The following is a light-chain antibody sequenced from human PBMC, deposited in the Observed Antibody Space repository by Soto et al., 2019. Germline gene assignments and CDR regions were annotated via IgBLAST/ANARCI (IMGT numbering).Light chain of an antibody. Sequence: PGARATLSCRASQRMSSNYLAWYQQKPGQSPRLLIYGTSSRATGIPDRFSGSGSGTDFTLTISGLEPEDSAVYYCQQYGTLPPRYTFGQGTKLEIK. CDR1: QRMSSNY. CDR2: GTS. V-gene: IGKV3-20*01. CDR3: QQYGTLPPRYT. J-gene: IGKJ2*01.